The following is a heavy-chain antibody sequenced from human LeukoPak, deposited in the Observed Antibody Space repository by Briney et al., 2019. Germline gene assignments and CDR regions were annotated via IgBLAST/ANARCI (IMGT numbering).Heavy chain of an antibody. V-gene: IGHV3-11*01. CDR3: ARDRYYDILTGTATPDY. J-gene: IGHJ4*02. Sequence: GGSLRLFCAASGFTFSDYYMSWIHQAPGKGLEWVSYISSSGSTIYYADSVKGRFTISRDNAKNSLYLQMNSLRAEDTAVYYCARDRYYDILTGTATPDYWGQGTLVTVSS. CDR1: GFTFSDYY. D-gene: IGHD3-9*01. CDR2: ISSSGSTI.